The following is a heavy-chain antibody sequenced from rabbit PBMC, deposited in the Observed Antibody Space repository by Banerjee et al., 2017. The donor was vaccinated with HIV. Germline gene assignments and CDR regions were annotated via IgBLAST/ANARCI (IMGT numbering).Heavy chain of an antibody. CDR1: GFSFSSSYY. J-gene: IGHJ4*01. CDR2: IYTGASIST. Sequence: QSLEESGGGLVQPEASLTLTCTASGFSFSSSYYMCWVRQAPGKGLEWIACIYTGASISTYYASWVNGRFTISRSTTLNTVDLSMTSLTAADTATYFCARTYAGNIYYFNLWGQGTLVTVS. CDR3: ARTYAGNIYYFNL. D-gene: IGHD4-2*01. V-gene: IGHV1S40*01.